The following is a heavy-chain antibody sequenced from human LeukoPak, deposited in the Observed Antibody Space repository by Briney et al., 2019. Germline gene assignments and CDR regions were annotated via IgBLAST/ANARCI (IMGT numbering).Heavy chain of an antibody. V-gene: IGHV3-30*02. D-gene: IGHD3-3*01. CDR2: IRYDGSNK. CDR3: AKVARGSGYLHDY. CDR1: GFTFSSYG. Sequence: QTGGSLRLSCAASGFTFSSYGMHWVRQAPGKGLEWVAFIRYDGSNKYYADSVKGRFTISRDNSKNTLYLQMNSLRAEDTAVYYCAKVARGSGYLHDYWGQGTLVTVSS. J-gene: IGHJ4*02.